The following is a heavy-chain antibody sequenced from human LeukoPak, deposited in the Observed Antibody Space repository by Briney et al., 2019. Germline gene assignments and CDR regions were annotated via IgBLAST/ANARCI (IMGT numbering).Heavy chain of an antibody. Sequence: GGSLRLSCAASGFTFSSYEVNWVRQAPGQGLEWISYIGSSGSTAYYADSVKGRFTISRDNAKNSLYLQMNSLRDEDTAVYYCARDTLVYGDSPDAFDIWGQGTMVTVSS. CDR1: GFTFSSYE. V-gene: IGHV3-48*03. J-gene: IGHJ3*02. CDR3: ARDTLVYGDSPDAFDI. D-gene: IGHD4-17*01. CDR2: IGSSGSTA.